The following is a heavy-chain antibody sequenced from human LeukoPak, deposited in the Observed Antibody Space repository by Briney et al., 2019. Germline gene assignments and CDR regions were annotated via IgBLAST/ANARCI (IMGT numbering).Heavy chain of an antibody. J-gene: IGHJ3*02. CDR2: ISSSGGAT. CDR3: AKEHVPQGSTVGFDM. V-gene: IGHV3-23*01. CDR1: GFTFSAFP. Sequence: GGSVRLSCVASGFTFSAFPLSWVRQAPGRGLEWVSAISSSGGATYYAESVQGRVTISRDNSKNTVHLQIDSLRGDDTAMYYCAKEHVPQGSTVGFDMWGQGTMVTVSS.